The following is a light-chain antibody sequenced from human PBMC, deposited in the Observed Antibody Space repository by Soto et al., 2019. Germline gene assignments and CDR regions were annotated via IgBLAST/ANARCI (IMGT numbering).Light chain of an antibody. CDR2: EVS. CDR3: GSYSSSNTLGV. J-gene: IGLJ2*01. CDR1: SSGVGGYKY. Sequence: QSALTQPAPVSGSPGQSITISCSGTSSGVGGYKYVSWYQQHPGKAPKLMIYEVSNRPSGVSNRFSGFKSGNTASLTISGLQAEDEADYYCGSYSSSNTLGVFGGGTKLTVL. V-gene: IGLV2-14*01.